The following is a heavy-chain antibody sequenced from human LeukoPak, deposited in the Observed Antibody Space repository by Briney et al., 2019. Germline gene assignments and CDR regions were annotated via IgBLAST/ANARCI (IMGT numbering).Heavy chain of an antibody. V-gene: IGHV3-7*01. Sequence: AGGSLRLSCAASGFTFSSYWMSWVRQAPGKGLEWVANIKQDGSEKYYVDSVKGRFTISRDNAKNSLYLQMNSLRAEDTAVYYCASRWELLEHDAEYFQHWGQGTLVTVSS. D-gene: IGHD1-26*01. CDR3: ASRWELLEHDAEYFQH. J-gene: IGHJ1*01. CDR1: GFTFSSYW. CDR2: IKQDGSEK.